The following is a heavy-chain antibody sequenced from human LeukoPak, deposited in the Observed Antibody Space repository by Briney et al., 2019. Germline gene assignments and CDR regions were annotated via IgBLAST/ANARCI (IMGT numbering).Heavy chain of an antibody. CDR3: ARDSGEMATTYVFDY. Sequence: PGGSLRLSCAASGFTFSSYAMHWVRQAPGKGLEWVAVISYDGSNKYYADSVKGRFTISRDNSKNTLYLQMNSLRAEDTAVYYCARDSGEMATTYVFDYWGQGTLVTVPS. CDR2: ISYDGSNK. D-gene: IGHD5-24*01. J-gene: IGHJ4*02. V-gene: IGHV3-30-3*01. CDR1: GFTFSSYA.